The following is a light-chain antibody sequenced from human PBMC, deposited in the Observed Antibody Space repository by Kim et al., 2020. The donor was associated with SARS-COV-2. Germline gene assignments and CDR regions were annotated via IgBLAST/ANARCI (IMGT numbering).Light chain of an antibody. J-gene: IGLJ3*02. CDR1: NGHYNYA. CDR3: QTWGPGIRV. CDR2: VNSDGSH. V-gene: IGLV4-69*01. Sequence: QLVLTQSPSASASLGASVKLTCTLSNGHYNYAIAWHQQQPGKGPRYLMKVNSDGSHSKGDGIPDRFSGCSSGAERYLTISSLQSDDEADYYCQTWGPGIRVFGGGTKVTVL.